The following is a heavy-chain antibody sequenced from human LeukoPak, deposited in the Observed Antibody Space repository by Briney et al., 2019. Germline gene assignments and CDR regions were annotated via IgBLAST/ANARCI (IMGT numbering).Heavy chain of an antibody. Sequence: SETLSLTCTVSGGSISSYYWSWIRQPPGKGLEWIGYIYYSGSTNYNPSLKSRVTISVDTSKNQFSLKLSSVTAADTAVYYCAGASYYSSGVNWGQGTLVTVSP. CDR2: IYYSGST. CDR1: GGSISSYY. J-gene: IGHJ4*02. D-gene: IGHD3-22*01. CDR3: AGASYYSSGVN. V-gene: IGHV4-59*01.